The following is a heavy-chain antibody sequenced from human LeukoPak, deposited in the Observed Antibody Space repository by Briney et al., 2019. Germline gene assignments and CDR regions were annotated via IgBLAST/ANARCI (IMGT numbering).Heavy chain of an antibody. CDR2: ISSSSSYI. Sequence: GGSLRLSCAASGFTFSSYSMNWVRQAPGKGLEWVSSISSSSSYIYYADSVRGRFTISRDNAKNSLYLQMNSLRAEDTAVYYCAELGITMIGGVWGKGTTVTISS. CDR3: AELGITMIGGV. V-gene: IGHV3-21*01. CDR1: GFTFSSYS. J-gene: IGHJ6*04. D-gene: IGHD3-10*02.